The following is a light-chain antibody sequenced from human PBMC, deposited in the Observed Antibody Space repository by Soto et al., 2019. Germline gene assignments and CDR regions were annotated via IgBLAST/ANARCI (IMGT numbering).Light chain of an antibody. J-gene: IGLJ2*01. V-gene: IGLV1-40*01. Sequence: QSVLTQPPSVSAAPGQRVTSSCTGSSSNIGAGYDVQWYQQLPGAAPRLLNLGNTNRPSGVPDRFSGSRSGTSASLAISGLQAEDEADYYGQSYDIGLSVSVVFGGGTKVTVL. CDR1: SSNIGAGYD. CDR3: QSYDIGLSVSVV. CDR2: GNT.